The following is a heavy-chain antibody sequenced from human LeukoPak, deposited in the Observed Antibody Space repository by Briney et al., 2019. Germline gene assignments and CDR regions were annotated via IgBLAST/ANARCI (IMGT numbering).Heavy chain of an antibody. V-gene: IGHV1-24*01. J-gene: IGHJ4*02. Sequence: GASVKVSCKVSGYTLTELSMHWVRQAPGKGLEWMGNFDPEDGETIYAQKFQGRVTMTEDTSTDTAYMELSSLGSEDTAVYYCATLPTYNYCHDSSGAYYFDYWGQGTLVTVSS. CDR3: ATLPTYNYCHDSSGAYYFDY. CDR1: GYTLTELS. D-gene: IGHD3-22*01. CDR2: FDPEDGET.